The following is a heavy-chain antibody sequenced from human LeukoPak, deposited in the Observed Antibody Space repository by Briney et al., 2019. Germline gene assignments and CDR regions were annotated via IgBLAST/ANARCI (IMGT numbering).Heavy chain of an antibody. CDR2: ISGSGGRT. J-gene: IGHJ4*02. V-gene: IGHV3-23*01. Sequence: PGGCLRLSCAASGFTFSSYAMSWVRHAPGEGLEWVSAISGSGGRTYYAGSVKGRFSISRDNSKNTLYLQMNSLRAEDTAVYYCAKSSSGWYFDYWGQGTLVTVSS. D-gene: IGHD6-19*01. CDR1: GFTFSSYA. CDR3: AKSSSGWYFDY.